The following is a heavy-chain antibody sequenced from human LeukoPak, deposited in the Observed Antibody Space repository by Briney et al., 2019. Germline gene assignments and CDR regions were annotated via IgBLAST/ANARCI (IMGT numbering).Heavy chain of an antibody. V-gene: IGHV3-49*04. CDR2: IRSKAYGGTT. J-gene: IGHJ4*02. CDR1: GFPFGDYT. CDR3: TRRVDYFDY. Sequence: PGGSLRLSCTSSGFPFGDYTMNWVRQAPGKGLGWVGFIRSKAYGGTTEYAASVKGRFTISRDDSKSIAYLQMNSLKTEDTAVYYCTRRVDYFDYWGQGTLVTVSS.